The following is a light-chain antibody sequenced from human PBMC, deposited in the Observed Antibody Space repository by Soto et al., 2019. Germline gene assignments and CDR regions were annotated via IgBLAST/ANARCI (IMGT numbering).Light chain of an antibody. CDR2: DVS. CDR3: SSYTRSSTFYV. Sequence: QSVLTQPASVSGSPGQSITISCTGTSSDVGGYNYVSWYQQNPGKAPKLMIYDVSNRPSGVSNRFSGSKSGNTASLTISGLQAEDEADYYCSSYTRSSTFYVFGTGTKVTVL. J-gene: IGLJ1*01. V-gene: IGLV2-14*01. CDR1: SSDVGGYNY.